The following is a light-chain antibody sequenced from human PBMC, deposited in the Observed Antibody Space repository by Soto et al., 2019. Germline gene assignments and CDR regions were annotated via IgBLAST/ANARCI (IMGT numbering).Light chain of an antibody. CDR1: SSNIGSNY. CDR3: AAWDDSLSANYV. CDR2: RNN. Sequence: QSVLTQPPSASGTPGQRVTISCSGRSSNIGSNYVYWYQQLPGTAPKLLIYRNNQRPSGVPDRFSGSKSGTSASLAISGLRSEDEADYYCAAWDDSLSANYVFGTGTKLTVL. J-gene: IGLJ1*01. V-gene: IGLV1-47*01.